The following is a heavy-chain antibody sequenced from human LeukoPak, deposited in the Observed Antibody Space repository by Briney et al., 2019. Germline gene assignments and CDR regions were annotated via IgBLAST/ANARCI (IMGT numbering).Heavy chain of an antibody. Sequence: PGGPLRLSCAASGFTFSSYAMSWVRQAPGKGLEWVSAISGSGGSTYYADSVKGRFTISRDNSKNTLYLQMDSLRAEDTAVYYCAKASHRVTILRNFQHWGQGTLVTVSS. J-gene: IGHJ1*01. CDR2: ISGSGGST. CDR3: AKASHRVTILRNFQH. V-gene: IGHV3-23*01. D-gene: IGHD2-21*02. CDR1: GFTFSSYA.